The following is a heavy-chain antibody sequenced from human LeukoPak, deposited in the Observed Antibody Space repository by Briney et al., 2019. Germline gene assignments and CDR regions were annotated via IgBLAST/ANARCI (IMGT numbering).Heavy chain of an antibody. V-gene: IGHV5-51*01. CDR3: ARQPGGGTVATIWMYGMDV. D-gene: IGHD5-12*01. J-gene: IGHJ6*02. CDR1: GYSFTSYW. CDR2: IYPGDSDT. Sequence: GESLKISCKGSGYSFTSYWIGWVRQMPGKGLEWMGIIYPGDSDTRYSPSFQGQVTISADKSISTAYLQWSSLKASDTAMYYCARQPGGGTVATIWMYGMDVWGQGTTVTVSS.